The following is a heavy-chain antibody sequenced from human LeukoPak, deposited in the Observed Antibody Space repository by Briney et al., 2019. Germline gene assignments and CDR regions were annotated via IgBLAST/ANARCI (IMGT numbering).Heavy chain of an antibody. CDR3: ARSLAGEIQLWSEGFIDY. CDR2: ISSYNGNT. J-gene: IGHJ4*02. D-gene: IGHD5-18*01. Sequence: ASVKVSCKASGYSFTRHGINWVRQAPGQGLEWMGWISSYNGNTYYAQKLQGRVTMTTDTSTGTAYMELRSLRSDDMAVYHCARSLAGEIQLWSEGFIDYWGQGTLVTVSS. V-gene: IGHV1-18*03. CDR1: GYSFTRHG.